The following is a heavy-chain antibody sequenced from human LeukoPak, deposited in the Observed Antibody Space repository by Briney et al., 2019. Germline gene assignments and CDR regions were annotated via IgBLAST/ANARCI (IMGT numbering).Heavy chain of an antibody. V-gene: IGHV4-34*01. Sequence: SETLSLTCAVYGGSFSGYYWSWIRQPPGKGLEWIGEINHSGSTNYNPSLKSRVTISVDTSKNQFSLKLSSVTAADTAVYFCARGRVSSSTWYSTYYYFFYMDFWGKGTTVTVSS. D-gene: IGHD4-11*01. CDR3: ARGRVSSSTWYSTYYYFFYMDF. CDR1: GGSFSGYY. CDR2: INHSGST. J-gene: IGHJ6*03.